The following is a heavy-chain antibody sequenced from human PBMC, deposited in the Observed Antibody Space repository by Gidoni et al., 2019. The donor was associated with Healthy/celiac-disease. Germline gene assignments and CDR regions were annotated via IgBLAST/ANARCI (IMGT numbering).Heavy chain of an antibody. CDR2: ISGSGGST. CDR3: AKDGPTHYDSSGYFDY. Sequence: EVQLLESGGGLVQPGGSLRLSCAASGFTFSSYAMSWVRQAPGKGLEWVSAISGSGGSTYYADSVKGRFTISRDNSKNTLYLQMNSLRAEDTAVYYCAKDGPTHYDSSGYFDYWGQGTLVTVSS. D-gene: IGHD3-22*01. J-gene: IGHJ4*02. CDR1: GFTFSSYA. V-gene: IGHV3-23*01.